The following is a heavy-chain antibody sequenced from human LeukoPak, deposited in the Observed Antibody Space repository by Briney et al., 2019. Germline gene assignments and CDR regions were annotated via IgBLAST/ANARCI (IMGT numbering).Heavy chain of an antibody. CDR3: AKRSFPGSGYSYSSDY. J-gene: IGHJ4*02. V-gene: IGHV3-23*01. CDR1: GGSISSGGYS. Sequence: ETLSLTCAVSGGSISSGGYSWSWVRQAPGKGLEWVSAISGSGGSTYYADSVKGRFTISRDNSKNTLYLQMNSLRAEDTAVYYCAKRSFPGSGYSYSSDYWGQGTLVTVSS. CDR2: ISGSGGST. D-gene: IGHD3-22*01.